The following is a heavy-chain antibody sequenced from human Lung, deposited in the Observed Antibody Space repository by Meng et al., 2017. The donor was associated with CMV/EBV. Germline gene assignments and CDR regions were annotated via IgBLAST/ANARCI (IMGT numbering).Heavy chain of an antibody. CDR2: ISYDGSNK. J-gene: IGHJ2*01. CDR3: ARDIETLGYCSSTSCFSWYFDL. CDR1: A. Sequence: AMHWVRQAPGKGLEWVAVISYDGSNKYYADSVKGRFTISRDNSKNTLYLQMNSLRAEDTAVYYCARDIETLGYCSSTSCFSWYFDLWGRGTLVTVSS. D-gene: IGHD2-2*01. V-gene: IGHV3-30-3*01.